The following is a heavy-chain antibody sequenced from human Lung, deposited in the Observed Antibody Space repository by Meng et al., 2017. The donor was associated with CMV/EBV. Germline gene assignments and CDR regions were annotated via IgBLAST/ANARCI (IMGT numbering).Heavy chain of an antibody. Sequence: GGSLRLXCAASGFTFNTYAMHWVRQAPGKGLEWVAVISYDGSNKYTADSVQGRLTISRDNSKNNLYLQMNSLTVEDTAVYYCVRDQGGESMIAVLIERFGMDVWGQGTTVTVS. CDR2: ISYDGSNK. J-gene: IGHJ6*02. CDR3: VRDQGGESMIAVLIERFGMDV. D-gene: IGHD3-22*01. V-gene: IGHV3-30*04. CDR1: GFTFNTYA.